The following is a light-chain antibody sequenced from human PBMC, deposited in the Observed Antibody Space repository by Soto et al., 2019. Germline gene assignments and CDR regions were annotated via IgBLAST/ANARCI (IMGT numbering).Light chain of an antibody. CDR3: QQHGGSPSYT. CDR2: GAS. Sequence: EIVLTQSPGTLSLSPGERATLSCRASQSVSSNYLAWYQQKPGQAPRLLIYGASSRATGITDRFSGSGSGTDFTLTISRLEPEDFAVYYCQQHGGSPSYTFGQGTKLEI. J-gene: IGKJ2*01. CDR1: QSVSSNY. V-gene: IGKV3-20*01.